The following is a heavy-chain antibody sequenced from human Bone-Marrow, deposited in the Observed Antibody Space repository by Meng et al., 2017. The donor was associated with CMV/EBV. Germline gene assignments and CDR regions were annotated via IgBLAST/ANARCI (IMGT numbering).Heavy chain of an antibody. V-gene: IGHV1-46*01. Sequence: ASVKVSCKTSGYTFATYGISWVRQAPGQGLEWMGIINPSGGSTSYAQKFQGRVTMTRDTSTSTVYMELSSLRSEDTAVYYCARDMSNWGFYYGMDVWGQGTTVTVSS. CDR1: GYTFATYG. D-gene: IGHD7-27*01. CDR3: ARDMSNWGFYYGMDV. CDR2: INPSGGST. J-gene: IGHJ6*02.